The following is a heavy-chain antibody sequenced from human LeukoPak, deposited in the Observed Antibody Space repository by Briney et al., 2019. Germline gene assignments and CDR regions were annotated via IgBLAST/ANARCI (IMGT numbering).Heavy chain of an antibody. J-gene: IGHJ3*02. Sequence: GGSLRLSCAASGFTFSSYGMHWVRHAPGKGLEWVAVIWYDGSNKYYADSVKGRFTISRDNSKNTLYLQMNSLRAEDTAVYYCAKVISLGGSYAGDAFDIWGQGTMVTVSS. CDR3: AKVISLGGSYAGDAFDI. V-gene: IGHV3-33*06. D-gene: IGHD1-26*01. CDR1: GFTFSSYG. CDR2: IWYDGSNK.